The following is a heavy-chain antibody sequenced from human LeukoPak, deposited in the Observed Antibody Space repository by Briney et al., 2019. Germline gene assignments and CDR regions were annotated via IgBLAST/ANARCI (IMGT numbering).Heavy chain of an antibody. D-gene: IGHD4-17*01. CDR3: ARDQDYAFDY. J-gene: IGHJ4*02. CDR2: ISGSGSTL. Sequence: GGSLRLSCAASGFTFSSYSMNWVRQAPGKGLEWVSYISGSGSTLWYADSVKGRFTISRDNAQNSLYLQMNSLRDEDTAVYYCARDQDYAFDYWGQGTLVTVSS. V-gene: IGHV3-48*02. CDR1: GFTFSSYS.